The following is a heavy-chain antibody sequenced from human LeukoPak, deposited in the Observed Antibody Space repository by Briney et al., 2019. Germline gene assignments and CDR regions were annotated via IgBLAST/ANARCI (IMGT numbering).Heavy chain of an antibody. CDR1: GYTLTELS. J-gene: IGHJ5*02. CDR2: FDPEDGET. D-gene: IGHD3-3*01. Sequence: ASVKVSCKVSGYTLTELSMHWVRQAPGKGLEWMGGFDPEDGETIYAQKFQGRVTMTEDTSTDTAYMELSSLRSEGTAVYYCATLYRITTFGVDSWLNWFDPWGQGTLVTVSS. CDR3: ATLYRITTFGVDSWLNWFDP. V-gene: IGHV1-24*01.